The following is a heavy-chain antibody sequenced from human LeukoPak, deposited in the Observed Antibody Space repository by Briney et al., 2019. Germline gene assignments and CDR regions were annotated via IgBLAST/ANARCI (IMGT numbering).Heavy chain of an antibody. V-gene: IGHV3-21*01. CDR1: GFSFSTYS. Sequence: GGSLRLSCAASGFSFSTYSMNWVRQAPGKGLEWVSSISSSSSHIYYADSVKGRFTISRDNAKNSLYLQMNSLRAEDTAVYYCARVKEASAFDIWGQGTMITVSS. CDR2: ISSSSSHI. J-gene: IGHJ3*02. D-gene: IGHD5-12*01. CDR3: ARVKEASAFDI.